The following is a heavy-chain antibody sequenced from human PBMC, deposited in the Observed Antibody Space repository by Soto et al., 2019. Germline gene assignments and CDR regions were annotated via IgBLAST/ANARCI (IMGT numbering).Heavy chain of an antibody. Sequence: VGSLRLSCAASGFTVSSNYMSWVRQAPGKGLEWVSVIYSGGSTYYADSVKGRFTISRDNSKNTLYLQMNSLRAEDTAVYYCARDGYLVVPAAIGAAGYYYMDVWGKGTTVTVSS. CDR1: GFTVSSNY. CDR2: IYSGGST. V-gene: IGHV3-66*01. D-gene: IGHD2-2*02. CDR3: ARDGYLVVPAAIGAAGYYYMDV. J-gene: IGHJ6*03.